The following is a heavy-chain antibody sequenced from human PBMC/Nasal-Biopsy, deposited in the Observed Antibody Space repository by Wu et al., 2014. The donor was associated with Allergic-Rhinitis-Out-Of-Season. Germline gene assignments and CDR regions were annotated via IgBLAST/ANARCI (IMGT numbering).Heavy chain of an antibody. CDR1: GGSINNYF. Sequence: TLSLTCTVSGGSINNYFWSWIRQSPGRGLEWLGYVFHSGSTSYNPSLKSRVTISADTSKRQFTLQLSSVTAADTAVYYCATGGGCSGGSCYLFDYWGQGTLVAVSS. CDR3: ATGGGCSGGSCYLFDY. D-gene: IGHD2-15*01. V-gene: IGHV4-59*01. J-gene: IGHJ4*02. CDR2: VFHSGST.